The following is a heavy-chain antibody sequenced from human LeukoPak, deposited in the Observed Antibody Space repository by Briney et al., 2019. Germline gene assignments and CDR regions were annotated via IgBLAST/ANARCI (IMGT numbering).Heavy chain of an antibody. CDR2: IIPIFGTA. J-gene: IGHJ3*02. CDR3: ASPFITMSTDDAFDI. CDR1: GGTFSSYA. D-gene: IGHD3-10*02. V-gene: IGHV1-69*05. Sequence: SVKVSCKASGGTFSSYAIGWVRQAPGQGLEWMGGIIPIFGTANYAQKFQGRVTITTDESTSTAYMELSSLRSEDTAVYYCASPFITMSTDDAFDIWGQGTMVTVSS.